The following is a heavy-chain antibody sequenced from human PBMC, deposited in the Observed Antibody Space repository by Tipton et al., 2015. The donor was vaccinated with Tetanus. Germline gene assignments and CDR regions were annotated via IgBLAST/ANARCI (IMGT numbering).Heavy chain of an antibody. D-gene: IGHD3-3*01. V-gene: IGHV4-39*01. Sequence: WVRQATGKGLEWVGSISYSGSTYYNPSLKSRVAISVDTSKNQFSLKLSSVTATDTAIYYCARHVHGSGALLAGERYYYYGMDVWGQGTPVTVSS. CDR3: ARHVHGSGALLAGERYYYYGMDV. J-gene: IGHJ6*02. CDR2: ISYSGST.